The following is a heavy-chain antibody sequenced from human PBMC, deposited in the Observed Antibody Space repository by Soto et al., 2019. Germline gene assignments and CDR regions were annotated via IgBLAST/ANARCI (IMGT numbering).Heavy chain of an antibody. CDR2: INHSGST. CDR3: ARGVIAAADY. CDR1: GGSFSGYY. V-gene: IGHV4-34*01. J-gene: IGHJ4*02. D-gene: IGHD6-13*01. Sequence: QVQLQQWGAGLLKPSETLSLTCAVYGGSFSGYYWSWIRQPPGKGLEWIGEINHSGSTNYNPSLKSRVTISVDTSKNQFSLKLSSETAADTAVYYCARGVIAAADYWGQGTLVTVSS.